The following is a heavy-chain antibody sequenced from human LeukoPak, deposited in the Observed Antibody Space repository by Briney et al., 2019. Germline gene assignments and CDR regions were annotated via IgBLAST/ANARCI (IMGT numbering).Heavy chain of an antibody. CDR3: STEDKYCTTSTCGDS. CDR2: IIPNSGGT. Sequence: ASVKVSCKTSGYTFSDYYLHWVRQAPGQGLERMGYIIPNSGGTTYAQKFQGRVTMTRDTSISAAYLDLSGLRSDGTAVYYCSTEDKYCTTSTCGDSWGQGTLVTVSS. V-gene: IGHV1-2*02. CDR1: GYTFSDYY. J-gene: IGHJ4*02. D-gene: IGHD2-8*01.